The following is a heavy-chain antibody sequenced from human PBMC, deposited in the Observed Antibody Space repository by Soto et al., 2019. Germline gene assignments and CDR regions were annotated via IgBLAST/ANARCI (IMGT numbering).Heavy chain of an antibody. V-gene: IGHV4-31*03. CDR2: IYYSGST. D-gene: IGHD1-26*01. CDR1: GGSINSGVYY. Sequence: PSETLSLTCTVSGGSINSGVYYWIWIRQHPGKGLEWIGYIYYSGSTYYNPSLKSRVTISVDTSKNQFSLKLSSVTAADTAVYYCARAELVGATDYWGQGTLVTVSS. CDR3: ARAELVGATDY. J-gene: IGHJ4*02.